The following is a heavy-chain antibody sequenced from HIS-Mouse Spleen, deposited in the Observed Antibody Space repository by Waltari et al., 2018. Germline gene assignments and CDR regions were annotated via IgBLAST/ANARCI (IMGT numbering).Heavy chain of an antibody. CDR2: IYYSGST. J-gene: IGHJ2*01. Sequence: QLQLQESGPGLVKPSETLSLTGTVSGGSISTSSYDWGWIRQPPGKGLEWIGSIYYSGSTYYNPSLKRRVTISVDTSKNQFSLKLSSVTAADTAVYYCAREIPYSSSWYDWYFDLWGRGTLVTVSS. D-gene: IGHD6-13*01. CDR3: AREIPYSSSWYDWYFDL. V-gene: IGHV4-39*07. CDR1: GGSISTSSYD.